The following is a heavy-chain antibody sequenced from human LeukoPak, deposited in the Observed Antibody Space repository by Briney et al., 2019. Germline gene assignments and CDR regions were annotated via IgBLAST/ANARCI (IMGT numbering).Heavy chain of an antibody. Sequence: KPSETLSLTCTVSGGSISSSSYYWGWIRQPPGKGLEWIGEINHSGSTNYNPSLKSRVTISVDTSKNQFSLKLSSVTAADTAVYYCARGVRQQLPKSNWFDPWGQGTLVTVSS. CDR3: ARGVRQQLPKSNWFDP. CDR2: INHSGST. CDR1: GGSISSSSYY. D-gene: IGHD6-13*01. J-gene: IGHJ5*02. V-gene: IGHV4-39*07.